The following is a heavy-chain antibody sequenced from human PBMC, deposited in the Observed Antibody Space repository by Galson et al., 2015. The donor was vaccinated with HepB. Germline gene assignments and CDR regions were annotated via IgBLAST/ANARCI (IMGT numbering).Heavy chain of an antibody. Sequence: SVKVSCKASGGTFSSYTISWVRQAPGQGLEWMGRIIPILGIANYAQKFQGRVTITADKSTSTACMELSSLRSEDTAVYYCASNYGSGNYYGPNFDYWGQGTLVTVSS. V-gene: IGHV1-69*02. J-gene: IGHJ4*02. CDR3: ASNYGSGNYYGPNFDY. D-gene: IGHD3-10*01. CDR2: IIPILGIA. CDR1: GGTFSSYT.